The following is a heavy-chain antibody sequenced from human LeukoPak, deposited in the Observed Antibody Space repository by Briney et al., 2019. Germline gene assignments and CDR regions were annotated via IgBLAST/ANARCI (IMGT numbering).Heavy chain of an antibody. V-gene: IGHV3-66*01. Sequence: GGSLRLSCAAFGFTVSSNYMSWVRQAPGKGLEWVSVIYSGGSTYYADSVKGRFTISRDNSKNTLYLQMNSLRAEDTAVYYCASEYSGSSPTDDYWGQGTLVTVSS. CDR1: GFTVSSNY. J-gene: IGHJ4*02. D-gene: IGHD1-26*01. CDR2: IYSGGST. CDR3: ASEYSGSSPTDDY.